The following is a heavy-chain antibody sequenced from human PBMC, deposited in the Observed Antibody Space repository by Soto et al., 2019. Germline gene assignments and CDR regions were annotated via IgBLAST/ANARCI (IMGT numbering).Heavy chain of an antibody. CDR2: ISTYSGDT. CDR1: GYTFFTYD. D-gene: IGHD5-12*01. CDR3: ARHHGPTTSENWLDP. J-gene: IGHJ5*02. Sequence: QVHLVQSGVEVKTPGASVKVSCQASGYTFFTYDISWVRQAPGQGLEWMGWISTYSGDTKDAQTFQGRVTMTTDTSTTTAYLELRSLRSDDTAIYYCARHHGPTTSENWLDPWGQGTLVTVSS. V-gene: IGHV1-18*01.